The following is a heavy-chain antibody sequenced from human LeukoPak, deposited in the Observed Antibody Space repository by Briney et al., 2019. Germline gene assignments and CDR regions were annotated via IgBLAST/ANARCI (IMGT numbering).Heavy chain of an antibody. J-gene: IGHJ2*01. V-gene: IGHV3-21*01. CDR1: GFTFSTYT. Sequence: GGSLRLSCAASGFTFSTYTMHWVRQAPGKGLEWVLSISSGSSYIYYADSVKGRFTISRDNAKNSLYLLMNSLRAEDTALYYCARDGRGRDYCSSGSCYWYFDLWGRGTLVTVSS. D-gene: IGHD2-15*01. CDR3: ARDGRGRDYCSSGSCYWYFDL. CDR2: ISSGSSYI.